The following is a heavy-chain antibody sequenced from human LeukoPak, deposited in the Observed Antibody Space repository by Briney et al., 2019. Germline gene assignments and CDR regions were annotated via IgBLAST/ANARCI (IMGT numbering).Heavy chain of an antibody. CDR3: ASFGPNYYYGMDV. CDR1: GGTFSSYA. D-gene: IGHD3-10*01. J-gene: IGHJ6*02. Sequence: SVKVSCKASGGTFSSYAISWVRQAPGQGLEWMGRIIPILGIANYAQKFQGRVTITADKSTSTAYMELSSLRSEDTAVYYCASFGPNYYYGMDVWGQGTTVTVSS. CDR2: IIPILGIA. V-gene: IGHV1-69*04.